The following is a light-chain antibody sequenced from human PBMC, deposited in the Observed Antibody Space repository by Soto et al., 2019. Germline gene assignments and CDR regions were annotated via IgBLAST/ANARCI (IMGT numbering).Light chain of an antibody. Sequence: QSVLTQPASVSASPGQSIIISCTGGTSDIGTYDYVSWYRQPPGKAPQLMIYGVTNRPSGVSDRFSGSKSGSTASLTISRLQAEDEAIYYCSSYTRDSALVFGPGTKVTVL. J-gene: IGLJ1*01. CDR2: GVT. V-gene: IGLV2-14*01. CDR3: SSYTRDSALV. CDR1: TSDIGTYDY.